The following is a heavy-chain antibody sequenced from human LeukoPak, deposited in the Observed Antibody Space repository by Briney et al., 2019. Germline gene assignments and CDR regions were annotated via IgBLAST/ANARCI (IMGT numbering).Heavy chain of an antibody. J-gene: IGHJ4*02. CDR3: ASPAGGYCSSTSCYYDY. Sequence: SVKVSCKASGGTFSSYAISWVRRAPGQGLEWMGGIIPIFGTANYAQKFQGRVTITTDESTSTAYMELSSLRSEDTAVYYCASPAGGYCSSTSCYYDYWGQGTLVTVSS. CDR1: GGTFSSYA. CDR2: IIPIFGTA. V-gene: IGHV1-69*05. D-gene: IGHD2-2*01.